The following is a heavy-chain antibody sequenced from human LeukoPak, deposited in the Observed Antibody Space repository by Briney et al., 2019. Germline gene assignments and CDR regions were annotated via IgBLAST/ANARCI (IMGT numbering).Heavy chain of an antibody. CDR2: ITDNGGDR. J-gene: IGHJ4*02. CDR1: GFTFSRHA. Sequence: GGSLRLSCAVSGFTFSRHAMGWVRQAPGKGLEWVAGITDNGGDRNYGDSVKGRFTISRDNSKSTLDLQMNSLRTEDTALYYCAKHGYRSGISCFFDFWGQGTLVTVSS. D-gene: IGHD2-2*03. V-gene: IGHV3-23*01. CDR3: AKHGYRSGISCFFDF.